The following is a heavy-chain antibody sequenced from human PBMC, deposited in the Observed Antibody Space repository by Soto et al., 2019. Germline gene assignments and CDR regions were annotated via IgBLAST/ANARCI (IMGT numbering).Heavy chain of an antibody. CDR2: ISGYNGDT. D-gene: IGHD3-16*02. Sequence: ASVKVSCKSSGYTFTSYGITWVRQAPGQGLEWMGWISGYNGDTNYAQQFQGRVTMTTETSTKTAYLEVMTLGFDDTAVYYCGREGSYRDFGLWGQGTLVTVSS. CDR1: GYTFTSYG. V-gene: IGHV1-18*01. J-gene: IGHJ4*02. CDR3: GREGSYRDFGL.